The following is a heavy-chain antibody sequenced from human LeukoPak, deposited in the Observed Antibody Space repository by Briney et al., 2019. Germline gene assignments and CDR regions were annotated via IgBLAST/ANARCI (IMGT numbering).Heavy chain of an antibody. Sequence: GGSLRLSCAASGFTFSSYGMHWVRQAPGKGLEWVSYIRSSGSTIYYADSVKGRFTISRDNAKNSLYLQMNSLRAEDTAVYYCARDPMRHLMTTMYYFDYWGQGTLVTVSS. CDR1: GFTFSSYG. D-gene: IGHD4-17*01. CDR2: IRSSGSTI. J-gene: IGHJ4*02. V-gene: IGHV3-48*04. CDR3: ARDPMRHLMTTMYYFDY.